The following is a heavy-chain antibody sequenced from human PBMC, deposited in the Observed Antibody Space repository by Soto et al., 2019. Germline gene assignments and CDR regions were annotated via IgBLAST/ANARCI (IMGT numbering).Heavy chain of an antibody. CDR3: ATAEVDY. CDR2: MNSDGGII. J-gene: IGHJ4*02. Sequence: PRWSLRLSCSVAVYTCGNDWMHWVRQAPGKGLEGVSRMNSDGGIINYADSVKGRFTVSRDNAKNTLYLQMNSLRVEDTAVYYCATAEVDYWGPGTLVTVSS. V-gene: IGHV3-74*01. CDR1: VYTCGNDW.